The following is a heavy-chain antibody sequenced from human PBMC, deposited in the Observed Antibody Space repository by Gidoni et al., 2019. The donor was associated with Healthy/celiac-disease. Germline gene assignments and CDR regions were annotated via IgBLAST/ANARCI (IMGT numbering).Heavy chain of an antibody. V-gene: IGHV3-9*01. CDR2: ISWNSGSI. J-gene: IGHJ2*01. D-gene: IGHD4-17*01. CDR1: GFTFDDYA. Sequence: EVQLVESGGGLVQHGRSLRLSCAASGFTFDDYAMHWVRQAPGKGLEWVSGISWNSGSIGYADSVKGRFTISRDNAKNALYLQMNSLRAEDTALYYCAKVDHYGDYFGYFDLWGRGTLVTVSS. CDR3: AKVDHYGDYFGYFDL.